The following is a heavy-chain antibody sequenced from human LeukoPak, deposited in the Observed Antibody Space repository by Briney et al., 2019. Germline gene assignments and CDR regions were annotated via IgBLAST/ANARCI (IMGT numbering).Heavy chain of an antibody. D-gene: IGHD6-19*01. CDR1: GGSISSSTYY. Sequence: SETLSLTCTVSGGSISSSTYYWGWIRQPPGKGLEWIGSYSGSTDYNPSLKSGVAISVDTSKSQFSLRLRSVTAADTAVYYCARHGPTRKQWLVGYYFDYWGQGTLVTVSS. J-gene: IGHJ4*02. CDR3: ARHGPTRKQWLVGYYFDY. CDR2: YSGST. V-gene: IGHV4-39*01.